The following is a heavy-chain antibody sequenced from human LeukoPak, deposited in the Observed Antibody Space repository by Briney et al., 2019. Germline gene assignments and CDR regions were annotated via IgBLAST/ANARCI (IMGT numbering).Heavy chain of an antibody. CDR2: INPNSGGT. CDR1: RYTFTGYD. V-gene: IGHV1-2*02. D-gene: IGHD4-17*01. CDR3: AIVKTPVSIFDY. Sequence: GASVKVSCKASRYTFTGYDMHWVRQAPGQGLEWMGWINPNSGGTNYAQKFQGRVTMTRDTSISTAYMELSRLRSDDTAVYYCAIVKTPVSIFDYWGQGTLVTVSS. J-gene: IGHJ4*02.